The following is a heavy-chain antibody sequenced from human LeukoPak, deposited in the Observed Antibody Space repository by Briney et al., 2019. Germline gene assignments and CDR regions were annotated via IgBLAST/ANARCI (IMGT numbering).Heavy chain of an antibody. CDR3: ARLMGYYYYMDV. Sequence: ASVKVSCKASGGIFSSYAISWVRQAPGQGLEWMGWINPNSGGTNYAQKFQGRVTMTRDTSISTAYMELSRLRSDDTAVYYCARLMGYYYYMDVWGKGTTVTVSS. J-gene: IGHJ6*03. D-gene: IGHD1-26*01. V-gene: IGHV1-2*02. CDR1: GGIFSSYA. CDR2: INPNSGGT.